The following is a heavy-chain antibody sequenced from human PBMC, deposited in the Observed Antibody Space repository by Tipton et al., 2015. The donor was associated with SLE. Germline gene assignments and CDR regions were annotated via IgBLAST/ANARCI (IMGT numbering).Heavy chain of an antibody. D-gene: IGHD2-8*01. J-gene: IGHJ4*02. Sequence: TLSLTCTVSGDSISNGDDYWSWIRQPPGKGLEWIGNIYYGGGTYYNPSLKSPVTLSIDTSKNQFSLKMRSVTAADTAVYFCARGYCSDGVCYGFGFFDYWGRGNLVTVSS. CDR2: IYYGGGT. CDR3: ARGYCSDGVCYGFGFFDY. V-gene: IGHV4-30-4*08. CDR1: GDSISNGDDY.